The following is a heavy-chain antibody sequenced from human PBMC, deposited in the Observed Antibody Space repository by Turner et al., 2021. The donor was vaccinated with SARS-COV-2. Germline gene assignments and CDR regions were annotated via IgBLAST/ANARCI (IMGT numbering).Heavy chain of an antibody. CDR1: GFTLSTFS. CDR3: ARGHCTGGRCDYYYGMDV. D-gene: IGHD2-15*01. CDR2: FTSDGNYI. Sequence: EVELVVSVGGSVQPGGPLRLSCAGSGFTLSTFSMLWVRQAPGEGLVWVSRFTSDGNYISCADSVRGRLAISIDSAKNTLFLQMNSLRAEDTAVYYCARGHCTGGRCDYYYGMDVWGQGTTVTVSS. V-gene: IGHV3-74*01. J-gene: IGHJ6*02.